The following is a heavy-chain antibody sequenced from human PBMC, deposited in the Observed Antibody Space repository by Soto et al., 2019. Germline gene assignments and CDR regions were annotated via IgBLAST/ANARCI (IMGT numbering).Heavy chain of an antibody. CDR3: ARRPLVRGIIPYYFDS. CDR1: GGSISSSSYY. V-gene: IGHV4-39*01. D-gene: IGHD3-10*01. J-gene: IGHJ4*02. Sequence: SETLSLTCTVSGGSISSSSYYWGWIRQPPGKRLEWIGSIYYSGSAYYNPSLKSRLTISVDTSKNQFSLNLSSVTAADTAVYFCARRPLVRGIIPYYFDSWGQGTLVTVSS. CDR2: IYYSGSA.